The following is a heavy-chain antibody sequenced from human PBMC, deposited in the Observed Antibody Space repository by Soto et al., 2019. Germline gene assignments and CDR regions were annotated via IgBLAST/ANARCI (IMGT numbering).Heavy chain of an antibody. CDR2: ISYDGSNK. CDR3: AKAVVTDPPRYYYYYGMDV. CDR1: GFTFSSYG. Sequence: QVQLVESGGGVVQPGRSLRLSCAASGFTFSSYGMHWVRQAPGKGLEWVAVISYDGSNKYYADSVKGRFTISRDNSKNTLYLQMNSLRAEDTAVYYWAKAVVTDPPRYYYYYGMDVWGQGTTVTVSS. V-gene: IGHV3-30*18. J-gene: IGHJ6*02. D-gene: IGHD2-21*02.